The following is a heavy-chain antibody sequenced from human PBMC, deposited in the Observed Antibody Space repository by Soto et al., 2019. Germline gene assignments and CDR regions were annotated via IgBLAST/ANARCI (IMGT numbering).Heavy chain of an antibody. J-gene: IGHJ4*02. D-gene: IGHD7-27*01. CDR2: IIPIFGAA. CDR1: GGTFSTYS. CDR3: ARDGDRVTARH. Sequence: QVQVVQSGAEVNQPGSSVKVSCKVSGGTFSTYSISWVRQAPGQGLEWVGGIIPIFGAAKHAQKFQGRVTITADDSTSTVYMELSGLRSEDTAVYFCARDGDRVTARHWGQGTLVTVSS. V-gene: IGHV1-69*01.